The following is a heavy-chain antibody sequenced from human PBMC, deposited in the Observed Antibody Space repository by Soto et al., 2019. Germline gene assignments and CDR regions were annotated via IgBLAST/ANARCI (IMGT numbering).Heavy chain of an antibody. D-gene: IGHD7-27*01. J-gene: IGHJ4*02. Sequence: PGGSLRLSCAASGLSLRNYWMHWIRHAPGKGLVWVSRINGGGSSASYADSGKGRFTISRDNAKNTLYLQMNSLRAEDTARYYCAGMSHWAPNYWGRGTLVTV. V-gene: IGHV3-74*01. CDR3: AGMSHWAPNY. CDR1: GLSLRNYW. CDR2: INGGGSSA.